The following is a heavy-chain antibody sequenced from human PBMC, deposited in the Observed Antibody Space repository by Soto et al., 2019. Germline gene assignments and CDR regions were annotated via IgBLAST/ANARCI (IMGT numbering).Heavy chain of an antibody. CDR2: INPSYRSV. CDR1: GYNFTNYY. Sequence: QAQLAQSGAEVKKPGASVKISCRAFGYNFTNYYIHWVRQAPGQGLEWMGIINPSYRSVSYAEHFQGRLAVTRDTSTNTVYMELTSLGSEDTALYYCARDRNEFRRGSYGMDVWGQGTPVTVSS. D-gene: IGHD2-8*01. V-gene: IGHV1-46*01. J-gene: IGHJ6*02. CDR3: ARDRNEFRRGSYGMDV.